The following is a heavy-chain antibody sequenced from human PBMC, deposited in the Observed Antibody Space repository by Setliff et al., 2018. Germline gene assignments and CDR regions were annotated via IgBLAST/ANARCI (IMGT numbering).Heavy chain of an antibody. J-gene: IGHJ3*02. CDR3: ARDRYYNSWSGTSITAPHDAFDI. Sequence: SVKVSCKASGGTFSNIGISWVRQAPGQGLEWMGGIIPLFGTTNYAQECQGRVTITTDESTNTAYMGLSSLRSEDTAVYYCARDRYYNSWSGTSITAPHDAFDIWGQGTMVTVS. V-gene: IGHV1-69*05. D-gene: IGHD3-3*01. CDR1: GGTFSNIG. CDR2: IIPLFGTT.